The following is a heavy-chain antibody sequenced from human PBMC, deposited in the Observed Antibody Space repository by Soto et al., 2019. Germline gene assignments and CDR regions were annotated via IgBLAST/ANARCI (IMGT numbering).Heavy chain of an antibody. V-gene: IGHV1-69*02. Sequence: QVQLVQSGAEVKKPGSSVKVSCKASGGTFSSYTISWVRQAPGQGLEWMGRIIPILGIANYAQKFQGRVTITADKSTSTAYMELSSLRSEDTAVYYCASSTVGYCSGGSCHKGAFDIWGQGTMVTVSS. D-gene: IGHD2-15*01. CDR3: ASSTVGYCSGGSCHKGAFDI. CDR2: IIPILGIA. J-gene: IGHJ3*02. CDR1: GGTFSSYT.